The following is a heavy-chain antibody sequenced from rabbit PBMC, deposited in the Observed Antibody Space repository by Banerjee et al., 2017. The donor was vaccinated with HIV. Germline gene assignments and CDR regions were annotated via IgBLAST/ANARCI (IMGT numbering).Heavy chain of an antibody. CDR2: IYGATSGST. Sequence: QQQLEESGGGLVKPEGSLTLTCTASGFTLSTYWMCWVRQAPGKGLEWIACIYGATSGSTYYASWAKGRFTISKTSSTTVTLQMTSLTAADTATYFCARDAGSSGWHFNLWGPGTLVTVS. CDR1: GFTLSTYW. J-gene: IGHJ4*01. CDR3: ARDAGSSGWHFNL. V-gene: IGHV1S45*01. D-gene: IGHD8-1*01.